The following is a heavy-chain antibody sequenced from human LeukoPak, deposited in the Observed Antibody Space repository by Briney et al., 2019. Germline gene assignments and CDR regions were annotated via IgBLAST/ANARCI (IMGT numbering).Heavy chain of an antibody. D-gene: IGHD5-18*01. CDR2: ISWGSNVI. J-gene: IGHJ4*02. CDR3: ARDPGYSYALDY. V-gene: IGHV3-48*02. Sequence: GGSLRLSCTASGFTFSSYSMNWVRQAPGKGLEWLSYISWGSNVINYADSVKGRFTTSRDDAKNSLFLQMNSLTDEDTAVYYCARDPGYSYALDYWGRGTLVTVAS. CDR1: GFTFSSYS.